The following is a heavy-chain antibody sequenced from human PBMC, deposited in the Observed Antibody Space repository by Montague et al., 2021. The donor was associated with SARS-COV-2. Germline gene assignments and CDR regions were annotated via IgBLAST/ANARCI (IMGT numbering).Heavy chain of an antibody. CDR3: AAGRVAVAVAS. V-gene: IGHV4-31*03. J-gene: IGHJ5*01. Sequence: TLSLTCTVSGGSVYTSGSYWSWIRQLPGKDLEWIGYMLYSGATQYNPSLSGRVTISADMSHDQLSPRLTSVTAADTAVYYCAAGRVAVAVASWGQGTLVTVSS. CDR2: MLYSGAT. D-gene: IGHD2-15*01. CDR1: GGSVYTSGSY.